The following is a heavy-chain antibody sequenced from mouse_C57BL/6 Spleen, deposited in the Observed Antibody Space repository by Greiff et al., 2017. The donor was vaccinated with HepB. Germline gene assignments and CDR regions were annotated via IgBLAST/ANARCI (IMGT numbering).Heavy chain of an antibody. CDR3: ARGGYYGSSWYFDV. CDR2: IDPSDSET. D-gene: IGHD1-1*01. V-gene: IGHV1-52*01. CDR1: GYTFTSYW. Sequence: VQLKQPGAELVRPGSSVKLSCKASGYTFTSYWMHWVKQRPIQGLEWIGNIDPSDSETHYNQKFKDKATLTVDKSSSTAYMQLSSLTSEDSAVYYCARGGYYGSSWYFDVWGTGTTVTVSS. J-gene: IGHJ1*03.